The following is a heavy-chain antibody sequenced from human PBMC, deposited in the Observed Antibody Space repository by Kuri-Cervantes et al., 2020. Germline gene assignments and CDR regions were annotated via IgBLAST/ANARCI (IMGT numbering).Heavy chain of an antibody. D-gene: IGHD5-24*01. Sequence: SLKISCAASGFTFDDYAMHWVRQAPGKGLEWVSGISWNSGSIGYADSVKGRFTISRDNAKNSLYLQMNSLRAEDTAVYYCARGGLGRDGYNFLYWGQGTLVTVSS. J-gene: IGHJ4*02. CDR3: ARGGLGRDGYNFLY. CDR1: GFTFDDYA. V-gene: IGHV3-9*01. CDR2: ISWNSGSI.